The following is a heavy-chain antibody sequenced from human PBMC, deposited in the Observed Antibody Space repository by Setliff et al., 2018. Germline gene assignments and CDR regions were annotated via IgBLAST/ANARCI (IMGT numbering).Heavy chain of an antibody. V-gene: IGHV4-38-2*01. D-gene: IGHD3-10*01. CDR2: LYRTANT. CDR1: GHSIDSDSY. Sequence: KPSETLSLTCAVSGHSIDSDSYWGWIRQSPGKGLEWIGSLYRTANTYYNPAVRSRVTISPDTSKNQFSLKLTSVTAADTAVYYCARQSGSGSSPYFDFWGQGTLVTSPQ. J-gene: IGHJ4*02. CDR3: ARQSGSGSSPYFDF.